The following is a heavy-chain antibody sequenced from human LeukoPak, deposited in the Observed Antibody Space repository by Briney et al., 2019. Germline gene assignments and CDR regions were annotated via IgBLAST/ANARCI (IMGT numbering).Heavy chain of an antibody. V-gene: IGHV3-74*01. CDR3: AKEIGGFDV. CDR1: GFTFNNYW. Sequence: GGSLRLSCAASGFTFNNYWMHWVRQAPGMGLVWVSSIRFDGGDTAYADSAKGRFTISRDNAKNTMFLQMNNLRAEDTAVYYCAKEIGGFDVWGQGTLVTVSS. D-gene: IGHD2-15*01. J-gene: IGHJ3*01. CDR2: IRFDGGDT.